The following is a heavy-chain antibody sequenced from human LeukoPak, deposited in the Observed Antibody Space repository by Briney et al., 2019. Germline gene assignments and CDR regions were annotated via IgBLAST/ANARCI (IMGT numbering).Heavy chain of an antibody. Sequence: GGSLRLSCAASGFTFSSYAMSWVRQAPGKGLEWVSAISGSGGSTYYADSVKGRFTISRDNSKNTIYLQMDSLRAEGTAIYYCARDYWWNYDYWGQGTLVTVSS. CDR3: ARDYWWNYDY. CDR2: ISGSGGST. J-gene: IGHJ4*02. D-gene: IGHD1-7*01. V-gene: IGHV3-23*01. CDR1: GFTFSSYA.